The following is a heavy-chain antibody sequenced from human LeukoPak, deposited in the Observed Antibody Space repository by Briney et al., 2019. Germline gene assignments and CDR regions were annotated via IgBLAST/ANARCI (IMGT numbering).Heavy chain of an antibody. J-gene: IGHJ1*01. CDR3: AKDRHTYYYDWDEYFQH. CDR2: ISGSGGST. V-gene: IGHV3-23*01. CDR1: GFTFSSYA. D-gene: IGHD3-22*01. Sequence: PGGPLRLSCAASGFTFSSYAMSWVRQAPGKGLEWVSAISGSGGSTYYADSVKGRFTISRDNSKNTLYLQMNSLRAEDTAVYYCAKDRHTYYYDWDEYFQHWGQGTLVTVSS.